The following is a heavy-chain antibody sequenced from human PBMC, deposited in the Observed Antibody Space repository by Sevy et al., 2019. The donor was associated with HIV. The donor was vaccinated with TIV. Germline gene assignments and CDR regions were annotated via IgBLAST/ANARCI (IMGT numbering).Heavy chain of an antibody. CDR2: ISHDGINE. CDR3: ANAYSGSYSHSYLYALDV. D-gene: IGHD1-26*01. CDR1: GFSFSYYG. J-gene: IGHJ6*02. Sequence: GGSLRLSCIGSGFSFSYYGIHWVRQSPGKGLDWVAVISHDGINEYYADSVKGRFTISRDNSKNTVYLKMNSLRNEDTAIYFCANAYSGSYSHSYLYALDVWGQGTTVTVSS. V-gene: IGHV3-30*18.